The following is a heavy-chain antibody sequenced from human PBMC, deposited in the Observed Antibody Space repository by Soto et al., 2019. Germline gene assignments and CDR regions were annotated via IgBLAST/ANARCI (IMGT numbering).Heavy chain of an antibody. V-gene: IGHV4-39*01. CDR2: IYYSGST. Sequence: QLQLQESGPGLVKPSETLSLTCTVSGGSISSSSYYWGWIRQPPGKGLEWIGSIYYSGSTYYNPSLKSRVTISVDTSKNQFSLKLSSVTAADTAVYYCARHRATIQRYNWFDPWGQGTLVTVSS. J-gene: IGHJ5*02. CDR1: GGSISSSSYY. D-gene: IGHD6-25*01. CDR3: ARHRATIQRYNWFDP.